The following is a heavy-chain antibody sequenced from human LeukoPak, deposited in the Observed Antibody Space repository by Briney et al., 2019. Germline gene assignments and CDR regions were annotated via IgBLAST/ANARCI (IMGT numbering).Heavy chain of an antibody. CDR2: ISYDENTK. J-gene: IGHJ4*02. V-gene: IGHV3-30*18. CDR3: AKDRASSWSLDY. Sequence: GGSLRLSCAASGFTFSSDGMHWVRQAPGKGREGLTFISYDENTKYYSDSVRGRFTVSRDNSKNTMYLQMNSLRPEDTAMYYCAKDRASSWSLDYWGQGNLVTVSS. CDR1: GFTFSSDG. D-gene: IGHD6-13*01.